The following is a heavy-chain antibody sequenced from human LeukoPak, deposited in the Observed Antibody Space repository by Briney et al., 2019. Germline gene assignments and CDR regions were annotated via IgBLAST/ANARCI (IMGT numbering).Heavy chain of an antibody. CDR3: ARGPYSYDSSGAFDI. J-gene: IGHJ3*02. D-gene: IGHD3-22*01. CDR1: GGSVSSSTNY. Sequence: PSETLSLTCTVSGGSVSSSTNYWGWIRQPPGTGLEWIGTIYYSGSTYYNPSLKSRVSLSVDTSKNQFSLKLSSVTAADTAVYFCARGPYSYDSSGAFDIWGQGTMVTVSS. V-gene: IGHV4-39*07. CDR2: IYYSGST.